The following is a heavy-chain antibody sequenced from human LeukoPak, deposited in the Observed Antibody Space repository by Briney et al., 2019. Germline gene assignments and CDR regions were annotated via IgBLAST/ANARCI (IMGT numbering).Heavy chain of an antibody. Sequence: SETLSLTCTVSGGSISSYYWGWIRQPPGKGLEWIGEINHSGSTNFNPSLKSRVTISLDTSKNQFSLKLSSVTAADTAVYYCARGSVPAAWGVSWFDPWGQGILVTVSS. CDR2: INHSGST. CDR3: ARGSVPAAWGVSWFDP. V-gene: IGHV4-34*01. J-gene: IGHJ5*02. D-gene: IGHD2-2*01. CDR1: GGSISSYY.